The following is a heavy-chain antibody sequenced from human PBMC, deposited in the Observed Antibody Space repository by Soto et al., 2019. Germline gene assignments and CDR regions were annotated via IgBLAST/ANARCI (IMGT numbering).Heavy chain of an antibody. Sequence: GGSLRLSCAASGFTFSSSGLHWVRQAPGKGLEWVAVIWYDGSNKYYADSVKGRFTISRDNSKNTLYLQMNSLRAEDTAVYYCARDFWSGPTLYYGMDVWGQGTTVTVSS. CDR2: IWYDGSNK. CDR3: ARDFWSGPTLYYGMDV. V-gene: IGHV3-33*01. D-gene: IGHD3-3*01. CDR1: GFTFSSSG. J-gene: IGHJ6*02.